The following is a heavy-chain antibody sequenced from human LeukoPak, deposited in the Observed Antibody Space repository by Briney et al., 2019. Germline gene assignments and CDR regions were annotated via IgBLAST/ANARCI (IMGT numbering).Heavy chain of an antibody. J-gene: IGHJ4*02. Sequence: PSETLSLTCAVSGVSITDNWWSWVRQPPGKGLEWIGEIMHTGPTNFNPSLKSRVTISMDKSKNQLSLRLNSVTAADTAIYYCVRGGTYYLPYWGQGILVTVSS. D-gene: IGHD1-26*01. CDR3: VRGGTYYLPY. CDR2: IMHTGPT. CDR1: GVSITDNW. V-gene: IGHV4-4*02.